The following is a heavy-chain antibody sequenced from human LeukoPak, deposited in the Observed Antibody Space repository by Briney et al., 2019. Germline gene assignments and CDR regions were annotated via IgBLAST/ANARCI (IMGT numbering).Heavy chain of an antibody. D-gene: IGHD1-1*01. CDR1: GGSLSSYY. CDR2: IYYSGST. CDR3: ARWNRRSDY. Sequence: SETLSLTCTVSGGSLSSYYWSWIRQPPGKGLEWIAYIYYSGSTDYNPSLKSRVTISIDTSKNQFSLKLRSVTAADTAVYYCARWNRRSDYWGQGTLVTVSS. V-gene: IGHV4-59*01. J-gene: IGHJ4*02.